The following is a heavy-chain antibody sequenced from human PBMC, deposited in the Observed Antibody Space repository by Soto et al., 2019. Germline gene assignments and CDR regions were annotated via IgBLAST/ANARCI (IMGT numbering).Heavy chain of an antibody. CDR2: IYYSGST. V-gene: IGHV4-61*08. J-gene: IGHJ5*02. CDR1: GGSISSGGYY. D-gene: IGHD3-22*01. Sequence: SETLSLTCTVSGGSISSGGYYWSWIRQHPGKGMEWIGYIYYSGSTYYNPSLKSRVTISVDTSKNQFSLKLSSVTAADTAVYYCANFYYDRSGCPHGNWFDPWGQGTLVTVSS. CDR3: ANFYYDRSGCPHGNWFDP.